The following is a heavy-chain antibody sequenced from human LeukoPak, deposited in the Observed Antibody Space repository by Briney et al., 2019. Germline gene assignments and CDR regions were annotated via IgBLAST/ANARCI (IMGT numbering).Heavy chain of an antibody. CDR1: GFTFSSDG. D-gene: IGHD2-21*02. J-gene: IGHJ4*02. V-gene: IGHV3-30*02. Sequence: GGSLRLSCAASGFTFSSDGMHWVSQDPGKGLEWVAFIRYDGSNKYYADSVKGRFTISRDNSKNTLYLQMNSLRAEDTAVYYCAKDPLAYCGGDCSGAGDYWGQGTVVTVSS. CDR3: AKDPLAYCGGDCSGAGDY. CDR2: IRYDGSNK.